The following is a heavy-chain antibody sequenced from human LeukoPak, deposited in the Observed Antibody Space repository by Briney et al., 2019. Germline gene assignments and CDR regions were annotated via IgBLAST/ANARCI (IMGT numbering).Heavy chain of an antibody. CDR3: AKTRPLDSSSWSHGDY. V-gene: IGHV3-7*03. D-gene: IGHD6-13*01. Sequence: GGSLRLSCAASGFTFSSYWMSWVRQAPGKGLEWVANIKPDGSEKHYVDSVKGRLTIARDNAKNSLYLQMNSLRVEDTAVYYCAKTRPLDSSSWSHGDYWGQGTLVTVSS. CDR1: GFTFSSYW. CDR2: IKPDGSEK. J-gene: IGHJ4*02.